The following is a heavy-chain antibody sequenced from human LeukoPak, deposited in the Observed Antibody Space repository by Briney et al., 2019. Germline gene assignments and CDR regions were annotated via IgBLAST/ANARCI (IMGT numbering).Heavy chain of an antibody. CDR2: IRYDGSNK. CDR1: GFTFTRHW. J-gene: IGHJ4*02. V-gene: IGHV3-30*02. CDR3: ARDRGLFDY. Sequence: PGGSLRLSCAASGFTFTRHWMHWVRQAPGKGLEWVAFIRYDGSNKYYADPVKGRFTISRDNSKNTLYLQMNSLRAEDTAVYYCARDRGLFDYWGQGTLVTVSS.